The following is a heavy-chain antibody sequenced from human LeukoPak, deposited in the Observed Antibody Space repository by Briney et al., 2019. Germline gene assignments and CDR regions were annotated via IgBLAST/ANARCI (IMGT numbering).Heavy chain of an antibody. CDR3: ATATAAGLFDY. Sequence: PGRSLRLSCAASGFTFSSYAMSWVRQAPGGGLEWVSAISGSGGSTYYADSVKGRFTISRDNSKNTLYLQMNSLRAEDAAVYYCATATAAGLFDYWGQGTLVTVSS. J-gene: IGHJ4*02. CDR1: GFTFSSYA. CDR2: ISGSGGST. V-gene: IGHV3-23*01.